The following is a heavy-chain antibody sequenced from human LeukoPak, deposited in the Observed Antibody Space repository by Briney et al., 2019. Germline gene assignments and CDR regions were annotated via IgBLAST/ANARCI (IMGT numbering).Heavy chain of an antibody. D-gene: IGHD5-24*01. CDR2: IIPIFGTA. CDR3: ASEAPVTRMATISYYYYYMDV. V-gene: IGHV1-69*13. CDR1: GGTFSSYA. J-gene: IGHJ6*03. Sequence: SVKVSCKASGGTFSSYATSWVRQAPGQGLEWMGGIIPIFGTANYAQKFQGRVTITADESTSTAYMELSSLRSEDTAVYYCASEAPVTRMATISYYYYYMDVWGKGTTVTVSS.